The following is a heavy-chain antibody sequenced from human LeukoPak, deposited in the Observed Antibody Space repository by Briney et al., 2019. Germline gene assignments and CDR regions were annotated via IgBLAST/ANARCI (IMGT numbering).Heavy chain of an antibody. Sequence: ASVKVSCKASGYTFTSYGISWVRQAPGQGLEWMGWISAYNGNTNYAQKLQGRVTMTTDTSTSTAYMELRSLRSDDTAVYYCARVKSQQQLGHYWYFDLWGRGTLVTVSS. V-gene: IGHV1-18*01. CDR1: GYTFTSYG. D-gene: IGHD6-13*01. CDR2: ISAYNGNT. CDR3: ARVKSQQQLGHYWYFDL. J-gene: IGHJ2*01.